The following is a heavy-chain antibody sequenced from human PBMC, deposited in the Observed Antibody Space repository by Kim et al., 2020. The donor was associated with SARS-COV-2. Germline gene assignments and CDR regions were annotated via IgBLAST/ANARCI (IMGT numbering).Heavy chain of an antibody. CDR1: GGSISSYY. J-gene: IGHJ2*01. Sequence: SETLSLTCTVSGGSISSYYWSWIRQPPGKGLEWIGYIYYSGSTNYNPSLKSRVTISVDTSKNQFSLKLSSVTAADTAVYYCARVPSRYYDILTGYYKPGVWYFDLWGRGTLVTVSS. CDR3: ARVPSRYYDILTGYYKPGVWYFDL. V-gene: IGHV4-59*13. CDR2: IYYSGST. D-gene: IGHD3-9*01.